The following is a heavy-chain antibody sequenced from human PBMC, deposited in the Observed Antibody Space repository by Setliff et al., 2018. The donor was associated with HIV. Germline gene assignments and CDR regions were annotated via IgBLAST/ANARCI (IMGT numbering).Heavy chain of an antibody. Sequence: PGGSLRLSCAASGFTFSNYNMKWVRQAPGKGLEWVSHISGTGTTIYYADSVKGRFTISRDNAKNSLFLQMNSLRAEDTAVYYCARDYGGMTSGRYLSSVFDFWGQGTLVTVSS. CDR1: GFTFSNYN. J-gene: IGHJ4*02. D-gene: IGHD6-19*01. CDR2: ISGTGTTI. CDR3: ARDYGGMTSGRYLSSVFDF. V-gene: IGHV3-48*01.